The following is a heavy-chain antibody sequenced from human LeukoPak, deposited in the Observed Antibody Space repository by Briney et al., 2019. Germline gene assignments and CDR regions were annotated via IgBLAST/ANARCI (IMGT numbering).Heavy chain of an antibody. CDR3: ARPVLYYDSSGYDEFDY. CDR1: GYSFTSYW. J-gene: IGHJ4*02. Sequence: GESLKISCKGSGYSFTSYWIGWVRQMPGKGLEWMGIIYPGDSDTRYSPSFQGQVTISADKSISTAYLQWSSLKASDTAMYYCARPVLYYDSSGYDEFDYWGEGTLVTVSS. V-gene: IGHV5-51*01. CDR2: IYPGDSDT. D-gene: IGHD3-22*01.